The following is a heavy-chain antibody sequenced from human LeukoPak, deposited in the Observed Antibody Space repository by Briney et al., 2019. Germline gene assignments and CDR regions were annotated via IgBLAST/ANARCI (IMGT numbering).Heavy chain of an antibody. CDR3: ARGGGVINADAFDI. V-gene: IGHV1-2*02. CDR2: INPNSGGT. CDR1: GYTFTSYA. Sequence: ASVKVSCKASGYTFTSYAMNWVRQAPGQGLEWMGWINPNSGGTNYAQKFQGRVTMTRDTSISTAYMELSRLRSDDTAVYYCARGGGVINADAFDIWGQGTMVTVSS. D-gene: IGHD3-16*02. J-gene: IGHJ3*02.